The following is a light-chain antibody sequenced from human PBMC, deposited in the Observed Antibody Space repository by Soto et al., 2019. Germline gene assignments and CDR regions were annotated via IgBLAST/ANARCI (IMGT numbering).Light chain of an antibody. V-gene: IGLV2-14*01. CDR3: SSYTSSSTLV. CDR1: SSDVGGYNY. Sequence: QSVLTQPASVSGSPGQSITISCTGTSSDVGGYNYVSWYQQYPGKAPKLMIYEVSNRPSGVSNRFSSSKSGNTASLTISGLQAEDEADYYCSSYTSSSTLVFGGGTKLTVL. J-gene: IGLJ3*02. CDR2: EVS.